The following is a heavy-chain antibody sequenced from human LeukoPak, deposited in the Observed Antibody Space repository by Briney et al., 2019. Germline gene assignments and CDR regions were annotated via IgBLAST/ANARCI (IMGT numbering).Heavy chain of an antibody. CDR1: GGSISSYY. CDR2: IYYSGST. D-gene: IGHD3-3*01. J-gene: IGHJ4*02. Sequence: SETLSLTCTVSGGSISSYYWSWIRQPPGKGLEWIGYIYYSGSTNYNPSLKSRVTISVDTSKNQFSLKLSSVTAADTAVYYCARGFGPSYDFWSGYSDLTYYFDYWGQGTLVTVSS. CDR3: ARGFGPSYDFWSGYSDLTYYFDY. V-gene: IGHV4-59*01.